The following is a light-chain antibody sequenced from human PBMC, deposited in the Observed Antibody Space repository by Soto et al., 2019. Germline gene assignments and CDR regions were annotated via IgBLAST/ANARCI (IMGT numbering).Light chain of an antibody. Sequence: QSVLTQPPSASGSPGQSVTISCTGTSSDVGGYNYVSWYQQHPGKAPKLLIYEVTKRPSGVPDRFSGSKSGNTASLTVSWLQADDEAEYYCCSNAGSHYYVFGTGTKVTVL. CDR2: EVT. CDR3: CSNAGSHYYV. J-gene: IGLJ1*01. CDR1: SSDVGGYNY. V-gene: IGLV2-8*01.